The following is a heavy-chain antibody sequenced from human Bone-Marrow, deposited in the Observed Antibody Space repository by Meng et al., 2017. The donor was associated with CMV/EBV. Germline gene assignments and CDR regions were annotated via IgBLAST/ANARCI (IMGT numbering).Heavy chain of an antibody. CDR2: INSDGSST. J-gene: IGHJ4*02. CDR1: GFTFSSYW. CDR3: ARESSSSGWLRR. D-gene: IGHD6-19*01. Sequence: GGSLRLSCAASGFTFSSYWMHWVRQAPGKGLVWVSRINSDGSSTSYADSVKGRFTISRDNAKNTLYLQMNSLRAEDTVVYYCARESSSSGWLRRWGQGTLVTVSS. V-gene: IGHV3-74*01.